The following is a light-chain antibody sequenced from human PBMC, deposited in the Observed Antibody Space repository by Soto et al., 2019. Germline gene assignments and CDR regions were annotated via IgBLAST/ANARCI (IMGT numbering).Light chain of an antibody. CDR1: SSDVGGYNY. CDR2: DVS. CDR3: SSYTGSSTNMV. Sequence: QSVLTQPASVSGSPGQSITISCTGTSSDVGGYNYVSWYQQHPGKAPKLMIYDVSNRPSGVSNRFSGSKSGNTASLTISGHQAEDESDYYCSSYTGSSTNMVFGGGTKLTVL. V-gene: IGLV2-14*01. J-gene: IGLJ2*01.